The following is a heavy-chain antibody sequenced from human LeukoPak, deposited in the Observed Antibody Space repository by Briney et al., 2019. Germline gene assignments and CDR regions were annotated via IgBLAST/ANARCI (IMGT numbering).Heavy chain of an antibody. Sequence: PGGTLRLSCAASGFTFSDHYMDWIRQGPGRGLEWFARIRNKANSYTTEYAASVEVRFRISRDGSKNSLYLQMNSLKTEDTAVYYCAGYQLPVRYFDYWGQGTLVTVSS. CDR1: GFTFSDHY. V-gene: IGHV3-72*01. CDR2: IRNKANSYTT. D-gene: IGHD2-2*01. J-gene: IGHJ4*02. CDR3: AGYQLPVRYFDY.